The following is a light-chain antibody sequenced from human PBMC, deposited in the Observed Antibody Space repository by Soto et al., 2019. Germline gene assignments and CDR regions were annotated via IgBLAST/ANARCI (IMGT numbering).Light chain of an antibody. V-gene: IGKV3-11*01. J-gene: IGKJ5*01. CDR3: QQRSNWPPGFT. Sequence: EIVLTQSPATLSLSPGERATLSCRASQSVSSYLAWYKQKPGQAPRLLIYDASNRATGIPARFSGSGSGTDFTLTISSLEPEDFVVYYCQQRSNWPPGFTFGQGTRLEIK. CDR1: QSVSSY. CDR2: DAS.